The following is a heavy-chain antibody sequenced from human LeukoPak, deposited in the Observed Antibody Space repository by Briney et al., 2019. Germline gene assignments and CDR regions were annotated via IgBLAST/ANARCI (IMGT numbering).Heavy chain of an antibody. Sequence: GGSLRLSCAASGFTFSSYWMSWVRQAPGKGLEWVANIKQDGSEKYYVDSVKGRFTISRDNAKNSLYLQMNSLRAEDTAVYYCAGTQSNRFYYYDFWSGTDYWGQGTLVTVSS. V-gene: IGHV3-7*01. CDR3: AGTQSNRFYYYDFWSGTDY. J-gene: IGHJ4*02. CDR2: IKQDGSEK. CDR1: GFTFSSYW. D-gene: IGHD3-3*01.